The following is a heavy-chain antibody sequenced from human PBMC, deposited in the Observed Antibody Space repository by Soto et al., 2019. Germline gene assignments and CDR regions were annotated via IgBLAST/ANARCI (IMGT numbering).Heavy chain of an antibody. Sequence: QVQLQQWGAGLLKPSETLSLTCAVYGGSVSGYYWSWIRQPPGKGLEWIGEINHSGNINYSPSLKSRVPMSVDTSKHQLSLKLNSVTAADTAVYYCARGEVTTGVYWGQGTLVTVSS. V-gene: IGHV4-34*01. CDR1: GGSVSGYY. CDR3: ARGEVTTGVY. D-gene: IGHD4-17*01. J-gene: IGHJ4*02. CDR2: INHSGNI.